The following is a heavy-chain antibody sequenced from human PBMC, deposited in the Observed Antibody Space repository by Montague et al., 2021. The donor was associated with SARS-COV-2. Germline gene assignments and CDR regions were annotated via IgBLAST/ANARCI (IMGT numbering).Heavy chain of an antibody. D-gene: IGHD3-3*01. CDR1: GGSISPYY. J-gene: IGHJ4*02. CDR3: ARWGEYYDSPCYYYAMDV. V-gene: IGHV4-59*12. Sequence: SETLSLTCTVSGGSISPYYWSWIRQSPGKGLECIGYTSYSGSTDYNPSLKSRVTISIDTSKNQFSLKLSSVTAADTAVYYCARWGEYYDSPCYYYAMDVWGQGALVTVSS. CDR2: TSYSGST.